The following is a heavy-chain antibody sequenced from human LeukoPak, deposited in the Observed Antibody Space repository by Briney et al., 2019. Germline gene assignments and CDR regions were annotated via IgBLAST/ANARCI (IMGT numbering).Heavy chain of an antibody. D-gene: IGHD3-10*01. CDR2: INPNSGGT. CDR3: ARDPKMVRGVIISNDY. CDR1: GYTFNSYG. V-gene: IGHV1-2*02. Sequence: GASVKVSCKASGYTFNSYGISWVRQAPGQGLEWMGWINPNSGGTNYAQKFQGRVTMTRDTSISTAYMELSRLRSDDTAVYYCARDPKMVRGVIISNDYWGQGTLVTVSS. J-gene: IGHJ4*02.